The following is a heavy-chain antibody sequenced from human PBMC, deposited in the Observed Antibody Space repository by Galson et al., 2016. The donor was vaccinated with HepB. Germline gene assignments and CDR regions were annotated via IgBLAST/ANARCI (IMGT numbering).Heavy chain of an antibody. CDR1: GFTFRSYG. V-gene: IGHV3-48*02. D-gene: IGHD3-3*01. CDR2: ISFSSTNI. J-gene: IGHJ4*02. CDR3: ARGPAGLLDY. Sequence: SLRLSCAASGFTFRSYGMNWVRQAPGKGPEWLSYISFSSTNIHYADSVRGRFTISRDNAKNSLFLQLNSLKDEDTAVYYCARGPAGLLDYWGQGLLVTVSS.